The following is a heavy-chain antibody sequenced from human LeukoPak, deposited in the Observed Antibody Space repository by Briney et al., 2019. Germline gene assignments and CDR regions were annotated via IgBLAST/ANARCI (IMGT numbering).Heavy chain of an antibody. D-gene: IGHD2-15*01. Sequence: GGSLRLSCAASGFSFTTYWMGWVRQAPGKGLEWVANIKQDGSEKYYVDSVKGRFTISRDNAKNSLYLQMNSLRAEDTAVYYCARDPPGRYCSGGSCYYYYYMDVWGKGTTVTISS. CDR2: IKQDGSEK. V-gene: IGHV3-7*01. CDR1: GFSFTTYW. J-gene: IGHJ6*03. CDR3: ARDPPGRYCSGGSCYYYYYMDV.